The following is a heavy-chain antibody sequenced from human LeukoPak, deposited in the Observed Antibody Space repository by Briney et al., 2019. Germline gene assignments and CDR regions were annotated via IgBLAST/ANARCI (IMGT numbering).Heavy chain of an antibody. CDR3: AKDLGGEGYSDWLLFTYGMDV. CDR2: ISGSGGST. V-gene: IGHV3-23*01. D-gene: IGHD3-9*01. Sequence: GGSLRLSCAASGFTFSSYAMSWVRQAPGKGLEWVSAISGSGGSTYYADSVKGRFTISRDNSKNTLYLQMNSLRAEDTAVYYCAKDLGGEGYSDWLLFTYGMDVWGQGTTVTVSS. J-gene: IGHJ6*02. CDR1: GFTFSSYA.